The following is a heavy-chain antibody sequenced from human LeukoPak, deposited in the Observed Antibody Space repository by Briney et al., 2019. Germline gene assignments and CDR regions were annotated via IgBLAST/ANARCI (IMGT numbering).Heavy chain of an antibody. CDR2: IIPIFGTA. J-gene: IGHJ3*02. CDR1: GGTFSSYA. D-gene: IGHD5-24*01. V-gene: IGHV1-69*05. Sequence: ASVKVSCKASGGTFSSYAISWVRQAPGQGLELMGGIIPIFGTANYAQKFQGRVTITTDESTSTAYMELSSLRSEDTAVYYCARNIQDGYNSLGAFDIWGQGTMVTVSS. CDR3: ARNIQDGYNSLGAFDI.